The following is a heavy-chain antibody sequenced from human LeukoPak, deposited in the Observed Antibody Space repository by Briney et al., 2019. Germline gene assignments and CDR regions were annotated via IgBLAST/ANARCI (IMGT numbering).Heavy chain of an antibody. CDR2: IGESADST. CDR3: AKVDLDWYFDL. CDR1: GFTFSDYY. J-gene: IGHJ2*01. Sequence: GGSLRLSCAASGFTFSDYYMSWIRQAPGKGLEWVSSIGESADSTFYADSVKGRFTISRDNSKNTVYLQMNSLRAEDTAVYYCAKVDLDWYFDLWGRGTLVTVSS. V-gene: IGHV3-23*01.